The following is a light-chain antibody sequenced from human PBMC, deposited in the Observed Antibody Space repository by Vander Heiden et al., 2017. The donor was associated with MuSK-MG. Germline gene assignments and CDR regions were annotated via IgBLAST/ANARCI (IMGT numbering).Light chain of an antibody. CDR1: QSISSY. CDR2: AAS. CDR3: QQSYSTPRT. Sequence: DIQMTQSPSSLSASVGDRVIITCRASQSISSYLNWYQQKPGKAPQLLIYAASSLQSGVPSRFSGSGSGTDFTLTISSLQPEDFATYYCQQSYSTPRTFGQGTKVEIK. V-gene: IGKV1-39*01. J-gene: IGKJ1*01.